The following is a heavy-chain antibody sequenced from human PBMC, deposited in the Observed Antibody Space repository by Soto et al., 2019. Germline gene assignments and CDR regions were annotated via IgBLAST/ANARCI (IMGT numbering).Heavy chain of an antibody. V-gene: IGHV3-74*01. CDR1: GFTFSSYW. CDR3: ARDRVLSRRLQRYYGIDV. D-gene: IGHD2-21*01. CDR2: INSDGSST. J-gene: IGHJ6*02. Sequence: GGSLRLSCAASGFTFSSYWMHWVRQAPGKGLVWVSRINSDGSSTSYADSVKGRFTISRDNAKYTLYLQMNSLGAEDTAVYYCARDRVLSRRLQRYYGIDVSGQGTTVTVYS.